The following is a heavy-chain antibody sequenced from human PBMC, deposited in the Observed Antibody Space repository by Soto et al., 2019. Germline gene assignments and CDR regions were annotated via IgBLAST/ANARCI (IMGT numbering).Heavy chain of an antibody. V-gene: IGHV3-23*01. CDR3: AKDHDSSGYNSGAMDY. D-gene: IGHD3-22*01. J-gene: IGHJ4*02. Sequence: VGSLRLSCAASGFTFSSYAMSWVRQAPGKGLEWVSAISGSGGSTYYADSVKGRFTISRDNAKNSLFLQLNSLRAEDTALYYCAKDHDSSGYNSGAMDYWGQGT. CDR1: GFTFSSYA. CDR2: ISGSGGST.